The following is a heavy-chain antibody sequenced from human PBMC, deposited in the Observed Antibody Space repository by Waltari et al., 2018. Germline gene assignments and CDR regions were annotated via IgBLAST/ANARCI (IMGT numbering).Heavy chain of an antibody. CDR1: GFRIHPY. D-gene: IGHD3-22*01. Sequence: EVQVVESGGGLVKPGGSLRISCAASGFRIHPYMDWVRQAPGQGLEWVSSINDVGSHIFYADSVRGRFIISRDDAKNSLDLEMNSLRAEDTAVYYCVRAVRSGALRSYWFDPWGQGTLVTVSS. CDR3: VRAVRSGALRSYWFDP. CDR2: INDVGSHI. J-gene: IGHJ5*02. V-gene: IGHV3-21*01.